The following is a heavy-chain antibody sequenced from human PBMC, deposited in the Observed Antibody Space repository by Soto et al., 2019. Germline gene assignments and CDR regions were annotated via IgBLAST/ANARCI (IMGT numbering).Heavy chain of an antibody. Sequence: QVQLEESGPGLVEPSQTLSLTCTALAASISDGDYYWTWIRQPPGKGLEWIGNIFYSGNTFYDPSPKPRLSMAVDRFKDQSSLTLNYVTAADTAMYVCVRMKLVYFCALNVGGEGTTVTVSS. J-gene: IGHJ6*02. V-gene: IGHV4-30-4*01. CDR3: VRMKLVYFCALNV. D-gene: IGHD1-1*01. CDR2: IFYSGNT. CDR1: AASISDGDYY.